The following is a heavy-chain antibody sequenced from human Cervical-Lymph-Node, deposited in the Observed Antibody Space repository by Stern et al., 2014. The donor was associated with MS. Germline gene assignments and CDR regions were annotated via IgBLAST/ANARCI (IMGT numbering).Heavy chain of an antibody. J-gene: IGHJ6*02. D-gene: IGHD2-21*01. V-gene: IGHV3-30*04. CDR1: GFTFNAYA. CDR2: VAFEGSDE. CDR3: ARVFAV. Sequence: QLVESGGGVVQPGQSLRLSCAASGFTFNAYALHWVRQAPGKGLEWVAAVAFEGSDEYYADSVKGRFTISRDNSKNTLYLQVNSLRLDDTAVYYCARVFAVWGQGTTVIVSS.